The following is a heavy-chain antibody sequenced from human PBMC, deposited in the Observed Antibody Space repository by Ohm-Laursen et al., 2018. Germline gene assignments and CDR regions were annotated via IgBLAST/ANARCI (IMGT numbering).Heavy chain of an antibody. CDR3: AKKAAAGTYYFDY. CDR2: ISSSGSTI. J-gene: IGHJ4*02. D-gene: IGHD6-13*01. Sequence: SLRLSCAASGFTFSDYYMSWIRQAPGKGLEWASYISSSGSTIYYADSVKGRFTISRDNAKNSLYLQMNSLRAEDTAVYYCAKKAAAGTYYFDYWGQGTLVTVSS. V-gene: IGHV3-11*01. CDR1: GFTFSDYY.